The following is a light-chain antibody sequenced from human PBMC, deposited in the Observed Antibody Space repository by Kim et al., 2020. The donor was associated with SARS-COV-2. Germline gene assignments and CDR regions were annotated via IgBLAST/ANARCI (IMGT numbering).Light chain of an antibody. CDR2: AAS. CDR1: QGIRNE. V-gene: IGKV1-6*01. Sequence: AIQMTQSPPSLSASLGDRVNITCRASQGIRNELGWYQQKPGKAPNLLIYAASSLQSGVPSRFSGSGSGTDFTLTISSLQPEDFATYYCLHDYNYVWTFGQGTKVDIK. CDR3: LHDYNYVWT. J-gene: IGKJ1*01.